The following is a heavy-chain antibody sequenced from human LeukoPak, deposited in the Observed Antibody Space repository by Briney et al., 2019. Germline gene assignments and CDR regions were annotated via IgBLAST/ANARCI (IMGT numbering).Heavy chain of an antibody. CDR1: GFSFSGYG. V-gene: IGHV3-33*01. CDR2: IWYDGSKT. D-gene: IGHD1-1*01. Sequence: PGRSLRLSCAASGFSFSGYGMHWVRQAPGKGLEWVALIWYDGSKTYYGDSVKGRFTISRDNSKNTLYLQMNTLRAEDTAVYYCASGRGLNGPLSYVDYWGQGTLVTVSS. J-gene: IGHJ4*02. CDR3: ASGRGLNGPLSYVDY.